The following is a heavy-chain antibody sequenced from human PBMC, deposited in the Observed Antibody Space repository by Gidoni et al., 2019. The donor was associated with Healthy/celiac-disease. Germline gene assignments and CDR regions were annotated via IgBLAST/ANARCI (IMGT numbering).Heavy chain of an antibody. D-gene: IGHD4-17*01. Sequence: EVQLLESGGGLVQPGGSLRLSCAASGFTFSSYAMSWVRQDPGKGLEWVSAIGGRGGTTYYADSVKGRFTISRDNSKNTLYLQMNSLRAEDTAVYYCAKVENYGDYDDWGQGTLVTVAS. CDR3: AKVENYGDYDD. J-gene: IGHJ4*02. V-gene: IGHV3-23*01. CDR2: IGGRGGTT. CDR1: GFTFSSYA.